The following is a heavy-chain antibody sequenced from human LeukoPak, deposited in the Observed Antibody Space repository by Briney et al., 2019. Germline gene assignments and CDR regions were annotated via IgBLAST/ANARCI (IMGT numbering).Heavy chain of an antibody. J-gene: IGHJ4*02. CDR1: GVSISSSKW. V-gene: IGHV4-4*02. Sequence: PSGTLSLTCGVSGVSISSSKWWSWVRQPPGKGLEWIGEIYHSGSTNYNPSLKSRVTISVDTSKNQFSLKLSSVTAADTAVYYCASPERYFDWPLDYWGQGTLVTVSS. CDR2: IYHSGST. CDR3: ASPERYFDWPLDY. D-gene: IGHD3-9*01.